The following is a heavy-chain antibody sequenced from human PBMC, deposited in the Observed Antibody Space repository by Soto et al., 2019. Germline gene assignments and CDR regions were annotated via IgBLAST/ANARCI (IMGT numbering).Heavy chain of an antibody. CDR2: ISISSSYI. V-gene: IGHV3-21*01. Sequence: EVQLVESGGGLVKPGGSLRLSCAASGFTFSGYNMNWVARAPGKGLEWVSSISISSSYIYYADSVKGRFTISRDNAKNSLYLQMNSLRAEDTAVYYCARERGYSYGYEDYWGQGTLVTVSS. CDR1: GFTFSGYN. J-gene: IGHJ4*02. D-gene: IGHD5-18*01. CDR3: ARERGYSYGYEDY.